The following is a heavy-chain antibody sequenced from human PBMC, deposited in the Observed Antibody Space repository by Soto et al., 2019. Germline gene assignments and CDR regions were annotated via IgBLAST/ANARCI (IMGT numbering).Heavy chain of an antibody. D-gene: IGHD1-7*01. V-gene: IGHV1-18*01. CDR1: GYTFTNFG. CDR2: ISAFNGHT. J-gene: IGHJ5*02. CDR3: AREPPRATAGLNYFDP. Sequence: QVQLVQSGTEVKKPGASVKVSCKTSGYTFTNFGISWVRQAPGQGLEWMGWISAFNGHTHHAQKFQGRVTLTTATSTTTAFLELRSLRSDDTAVYYCAREPPRATAGLNYFDPWGRGTLVSVSS.